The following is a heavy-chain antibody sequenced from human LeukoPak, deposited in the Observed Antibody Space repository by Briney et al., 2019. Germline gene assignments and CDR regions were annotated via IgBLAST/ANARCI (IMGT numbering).Heavy chain of an antibody. CDR1: GFILSNSA. J-gene: IGHJ4*02. V-gene: IGHV3-23*01. CDR3: VKEVVATIPPL. CDR2: IDTKGTRT. Sequence: GGSLRLSCAAAGFILSNSAMTWVRQAPGKGLQWVSGIDTKGTRTYYADSVKGRFSISRDSSKNTLFLRMNSLRVEDTAVYYCVKEVVATIPPLWGQGILVTVSS. D-gene: IGHD5-12*01.